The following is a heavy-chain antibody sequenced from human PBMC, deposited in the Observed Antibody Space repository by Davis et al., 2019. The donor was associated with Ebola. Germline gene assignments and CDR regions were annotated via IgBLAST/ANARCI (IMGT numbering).Heavy chain of an antibody. CDR3: AIPDCSGANCYSVYIKN. J-gene: IGHJ4*02. CDR1: GFTFRTYA. Sequence: PGGSLRLSCAASGFTFRTYAMSWVRQAPGKGLEWVSAISHSGGRTFYADSVKGRFTISRDNSNNLLYLQMNSLRAEDTAVYYCAIPDCSGANCYSVYIKNWGQGTLVTVSS. D-gene: IGHD2-15*01. CDR2: ISHSGGRT. V-gene: IGHV3-23*01.